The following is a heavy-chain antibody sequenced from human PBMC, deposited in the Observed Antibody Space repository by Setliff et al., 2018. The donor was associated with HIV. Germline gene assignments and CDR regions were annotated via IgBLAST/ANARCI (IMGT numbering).Heavy chain of an antibody. J-gene: IGHJ3*02. Sequence: KLPETLSLTCSVSGGSMRNYYWSWIRQPPRKGLEWVGYISYNGITTYNPSLKSRVTISVDTSKNQFSLKLTSVTAADTAVYYCARHRPWEVDVFDIWGQGTMVTVSS. D-gene: IGHD1-26*01. CDR2: ISYNGIT. CDR3: ARHRPWEVDVFDI. V-gene: IGHV4-59*08. CDR1: GGSMRNYY.